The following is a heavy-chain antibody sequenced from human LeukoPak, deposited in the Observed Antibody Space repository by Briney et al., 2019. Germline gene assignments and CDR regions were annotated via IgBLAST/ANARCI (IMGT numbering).Heavy chain of an antibody. V-gene: IGHV3-30*03. Sequence: PGGSLRLSCAASGFTFSSYGMHWVRQAPGKGLEWVAVISYDGSNKYYADSVKGRFTISRDNSKNTLYLQMNSLRAEDTAVYYCRYYDSSGLRYFDYWGQGTLVTVSS. J-gene: IGHJ4*02. CDR3: RYYDSSGLRYFDY. CDR1: GFTFSSYG. D-gene: IGHD3-22*01. CDR2: ISYDGSNK.